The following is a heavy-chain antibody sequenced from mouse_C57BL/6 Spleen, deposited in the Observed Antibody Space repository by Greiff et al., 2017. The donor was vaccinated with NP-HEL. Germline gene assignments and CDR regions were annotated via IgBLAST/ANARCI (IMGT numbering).Heavy chain of an antibody. V-gene: IGHV1-5*01. CDR3: TRCYYGSSYEFPD. Sequence: VQLQQSGTVLARPGASVKMSCKTSGYTFTSYWMHWVKQRPGQGLEWIGAIYPGNSDTSYNQKFKGKAKLTAVTSASTAYMELSSLTNEDSAVYYCTRCYYGSSYEFPDWGQGTLVTVSA. CDR2: IYPGNSDT. D-gene: IGHD1-1*01. CDR1: GYTFTSYW. J-gene: IGHJ3*01.